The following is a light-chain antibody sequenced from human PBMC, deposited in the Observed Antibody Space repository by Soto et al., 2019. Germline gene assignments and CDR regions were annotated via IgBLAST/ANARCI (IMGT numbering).Light chain of an antibody. Sequence: DIQMTQSPSTLSASVGDRVTITCRASESIDNWLAWYQQKPGKAPKLLIFAASTLVRGVPSRFSGRGSGTESTLTISSLQADDYATFYCQQYHTDWTFGQGTKVDIK. CDR2: AAS. CDR1: ESIDNW. V-gene: IGKV1-5*01. J-gene: IGKJ1*01. CDR3: QQYHTDWT.